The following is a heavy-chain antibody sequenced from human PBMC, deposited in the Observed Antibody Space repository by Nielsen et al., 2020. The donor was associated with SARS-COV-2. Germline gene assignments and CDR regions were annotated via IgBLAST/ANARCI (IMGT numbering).Heavy chain of an antibody. CDR2: IYHSGST. CDR1: GFTFSSYG. CDR3: ARDLGYFDY. Sequence: GFTFSSYGMHWVRQPPGKGLEWIGEIYHSGSTNYNPSLKSRVTISVDKSKNQFSLKLSSVTAADTAVYYCARDLGYFDYWGQGTLVTVSS. J-gene: IGHJ4*02. V-gene: IGHV4-4*02. D-gene: IGHD3-16*01.